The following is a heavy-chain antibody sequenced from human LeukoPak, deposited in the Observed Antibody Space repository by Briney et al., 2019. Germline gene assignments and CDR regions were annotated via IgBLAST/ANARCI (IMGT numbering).Heavy chain of an antibody. J-gene: IGHJ4*02. CDR1: GFTFSSYS. CDR3: VGAAADTTPRP. CDR2: ISSSSSYI. V-gene: IGHV3-21*01. D-gene: IGHD6-13*01. Sequence: GGSLRLSCAASGFTFSSYSMNWVRQAPGKGLEWVSSISSSSSYIYYADSVKGRFTISRDNAKNTLYLQMNSLRAEDTAVYYCVGAAADTTPRPWGQGTLVTVSS.